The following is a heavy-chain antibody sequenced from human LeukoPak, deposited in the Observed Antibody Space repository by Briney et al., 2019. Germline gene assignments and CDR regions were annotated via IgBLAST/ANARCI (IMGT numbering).Heavy chain of an antibody. CDR3: ARKKYSSGGYGDY. D-gene: IGHD6-19*01. J-gene: IGHJ4*02. V-gene: IGHV3-48*02. CDR2: VRPGDSAR. Sequence: GGSLRLSCAAFGFTFSNYPMNWVRQAPGKGLEWVPNVRPGDSARSYADSVRGRFTISRDDAKNSLYLQMNSLRDEDTAVYYCARKKYSSGGYGDYWGQGTLVTVPS. CDR1: GFTFSNYP.